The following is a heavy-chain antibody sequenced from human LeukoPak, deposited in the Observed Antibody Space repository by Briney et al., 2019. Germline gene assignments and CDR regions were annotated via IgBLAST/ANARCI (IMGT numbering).Heavy chain of an antibody. CDR2: IYYSGST. D-gene: IGHD1-26*01. J-gene: IGHJ4*02. CDR3: ARGSWEFLY. Sequence: PSETLSLTCAVYGGSFSGYYWSWIRQPPGKGLEWIGYIYYSGSTNYNPSLKSRVTISVDTSKNQFSLKLSSVTAADTAVYYCARGSWEFLYWGQGTLVTVSS. CDR1: GGSFSGYY. V-gene: IGHV4-59*01.